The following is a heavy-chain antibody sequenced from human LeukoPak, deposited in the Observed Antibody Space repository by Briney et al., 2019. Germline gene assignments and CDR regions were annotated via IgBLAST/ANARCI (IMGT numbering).Heavy chain of an antibody. CDR3: AKAKWLSLFYAWDC. D-gene: IGHD6-19*01. CDR1: GFTFSSYA. J-gene: IGHJ4*02. Sequence: GGSLRLSCAASGFTFSSYAMSWVRQAPGKGLEWVSAISGSGGSTYYADSVKGRFTISRDNSKNTLYLQMNSLRAEDTAVYYCAKAKWLSLFYAWDCWGQGTLVTVSS. CDR2: ISGSGGST. V-gene: IGHV3-23*01.